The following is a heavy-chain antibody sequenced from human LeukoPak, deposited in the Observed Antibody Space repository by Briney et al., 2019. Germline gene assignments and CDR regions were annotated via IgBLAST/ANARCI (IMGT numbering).Heavy chain of an antibody. Sequence: SETPSLTCTVSGGSISSGDYYWSWIRQPPGKGLEWIGYIYYSGSTYYNPSLKSRVTISVDTSQNQFSLKLSSVTAADTAVYYCARLPYYYDSSGYYSADYWGQGTLVTVSS. CDR3: ARLPYYYDSSGYYSADY. V-gene: IGHV4-30-4*01. D-gene: IGHD3-22*01. CDR1: GGSISSGDYY. J-gene: IGHJ4*02. CDR2: IYYSGST.